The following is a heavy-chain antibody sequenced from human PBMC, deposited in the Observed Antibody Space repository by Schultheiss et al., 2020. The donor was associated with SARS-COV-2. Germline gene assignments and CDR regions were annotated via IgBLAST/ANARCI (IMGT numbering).Heavy chain of an antibody. CDR1: GFTFSSSA. CDR3: AKAVVPAGSYYYYYYMDV. D-gene: IGHD2-2*01. CDR2: ISGSGGST. J-gene: IGHJ6*03. Sequence: GGSLRLSCAASGFTFSSSAMSWVRQAPGKGLEWVSAISGSGGSTYYADSVKGRFTISRDNSKNTLYLQMNSLRAEDTAVYYCAKAVVPAGSYYYYYYMDVWGKGTTVTVSS. V-gene: IGHV3-23*01.